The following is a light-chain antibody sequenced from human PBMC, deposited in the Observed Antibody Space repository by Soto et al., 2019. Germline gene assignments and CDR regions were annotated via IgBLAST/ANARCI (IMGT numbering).Light chain of an antibody. V-gene: IGKV3-20*01. CDR2: GAS. CDR3: QQYGSSPTWT. CDR1: QSVSSTY. Sequence: EIVLTQSPGTLSLSPGETATLSCRASQSVSSTYLAWYQQKPGQAPRLLISGASSRATGIPDRFSGSGSGTDFTLTISRLEPEDFAVYYCQQYGSSPTWTFGQGTKVEIK. J-gene: IGKJ1*01.